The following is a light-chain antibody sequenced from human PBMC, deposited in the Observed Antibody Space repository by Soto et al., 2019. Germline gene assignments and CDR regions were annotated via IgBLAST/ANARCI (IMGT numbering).Light chain of an antibody. CDR2: GAS. Sequence: MMMTQSPATSSVSPGERVTLSCRTSHSVNSHVAWYQQKPGKAPRLLLYGASTRATGIPVRCSGSGFGTAFTLTISSLQSEDFAVYYCQQYKNWPLFGQGTRLDIK. J-gene: IGKJ5*01. CDR1: HSVNSH. CDR3: QQYKNWPL. V-gene: IGKV3-15*01.